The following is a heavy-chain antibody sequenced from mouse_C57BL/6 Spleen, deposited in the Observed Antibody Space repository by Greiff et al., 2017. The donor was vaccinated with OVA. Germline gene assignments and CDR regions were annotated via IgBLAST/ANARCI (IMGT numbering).Heavy chain of an antibody. J-gene: IGHJ1*03. V-gene: IGHV7-3*01. CDR1: GFTFTDYY. CDR2: IRNKANGYTT. D-gene: IGHD1-1*01. CDR3: ARYDHTGGYFDV. Sequence: EVKLVESGGGLVQPGGSLSLSCAASGFTFTDYYMSWVRQPPGKALEWLGFIRNKANGYTTEYSASVKGRFTISRDNSQSILYLQMNALRAEDSATYYCARYDHTGGYFDVWGTGTTVTVSS.